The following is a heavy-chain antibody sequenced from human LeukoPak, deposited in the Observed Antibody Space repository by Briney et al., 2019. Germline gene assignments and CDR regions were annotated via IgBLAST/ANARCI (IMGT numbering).Heavy chain of an antibody. CDR2: ISSSSIYT. CDR3: ASTYDSSGYYPFDY. D-gene: IGHD3-22*01. Sequence: GGSLRLSCAASGFTFSDYYMSCIRQAPGKGLEWVSYISSSSIYTNYADSVKGRFTISRDNAKNSLYLQMNSLRAEDTAVYYCASTYDSSGYYPFDYWGQGTLVTVSS. CDR1: GFTFSDYY. V-gene: IGHV3-11*03. J-gene: IGHJ4*02.